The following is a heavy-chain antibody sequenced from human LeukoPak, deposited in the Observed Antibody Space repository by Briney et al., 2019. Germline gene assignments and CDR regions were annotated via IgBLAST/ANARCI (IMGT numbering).Heavy chain of an antibody. CDR1: EFTFSSYS. V-gene: IGHV3-53*01. CDR2: IYSGGST. Sequence: GGSLRLSCAASEFTFSSYSMNWVRQAPGKGLEWVSVIYSGGSTYYADSVKGRFTISRDNSKNTLYLQMNSLRAEDTAVYYCAREYSSSTRYYYYGMDVWGQGTTVTVSS. J-gene: IGHJ6*02. D-gene: IGHD6-6*01. CDR3: AREYSSSTRYYYYGMDV.